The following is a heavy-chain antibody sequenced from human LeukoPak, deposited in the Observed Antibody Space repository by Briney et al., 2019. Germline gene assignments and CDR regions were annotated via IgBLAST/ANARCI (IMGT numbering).Heavy chain of an antibody. J-gene: IGHJ4*02. CDR2: IKSKTDGGTT. CDR3: TTEYGDYPPDY. V-gene: IGHV3-15*01. Sequence: GGALRLSCGASGFTFSKARVGWGRPAPGKGGEGGGRIKSKTDGGTTDYAAPVKGRFTISRDDSKNTLYLQMNSLKTEDTAVYYCTTEYGDYPPDYWGQGTPVTVSS. CDR1: GFTFSKAR. D-gene: IGHD4-17*01.